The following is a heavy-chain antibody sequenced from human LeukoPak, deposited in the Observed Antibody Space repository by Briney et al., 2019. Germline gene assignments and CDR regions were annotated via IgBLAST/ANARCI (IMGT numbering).Heavy chain of an antibody. CDR1: GFTFDDYA. J-gene: IGHJ4*02. CDR2: IRSNGDTT. CDR3: ANRQELDDGVFDS. D-gene: IGHD1-1*01. Sequence: GGSLRLSCAASGFTFDDYAMHWVRQAPGKGLEWVSSIRSNGDTTYNADSVKGRFTISRDNSKNTLYLQINRLRVEDTAIYYCANRQELDDGVFDSWGQGTLVTVSS. V-gene: IGHV3-23*01.